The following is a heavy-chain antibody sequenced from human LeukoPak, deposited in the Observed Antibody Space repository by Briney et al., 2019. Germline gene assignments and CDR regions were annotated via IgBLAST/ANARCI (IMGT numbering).Heavy chain of an antibody. Sequence: SVKVSCKASGGTFSSYAISWVRQAPGQGLEWMGGIIPIFGTANYAQKFQGRVTITRNTSISTAYMELSSLRSEDTAVYYCARVESYSSGGGYWGQGTLVTVSS. CDR2: IIPIFGTA. CDR1: GGTFSSYA. V-gene: IGHV1-69*05. J-gene: IGHJ4*02. CDR3: ARVESYSSGGGY. D-gene: IGHD6-19*01.